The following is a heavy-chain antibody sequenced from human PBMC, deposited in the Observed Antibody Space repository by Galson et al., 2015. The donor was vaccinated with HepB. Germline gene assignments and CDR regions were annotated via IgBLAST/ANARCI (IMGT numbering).Heavy chain of an antibody. D-gene: IGHD1-1*01. Sequence: SLRLSCAASGFTVSSNYMSWVRQAPGKGLEWVSVIYSGGSTYYADSVKGRFTISRDNSKNTLYLQMNSLRAEDTAVYYCARPPNGGAYYYGMDVWGQGTTVTVSS. CDR3: ARPPNGGAYYYGMDV. CDR1: GFTVSSNY. CDR2: IYSGGST. J-gene: IGHJ6*02. V-gene: IGHV3-66*02.